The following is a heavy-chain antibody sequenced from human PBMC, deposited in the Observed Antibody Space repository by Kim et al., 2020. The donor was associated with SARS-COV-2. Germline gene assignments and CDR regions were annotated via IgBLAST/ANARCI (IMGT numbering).Heavy chain of an antibody. Sequence: ASVKVSCKVSGYTLTELSMHWVRQAPGKGLEWMGGFDPEDGETIYAQKFQGRVTMTEDTSTDIAYMELSSLRSEDTAVYYCATSSVGGSYHYFDYWGQGTLVTVSS. D-gene: IGHD1-26*01. V-gene: IGHV1-24*01. J-gene: IGHJ4*02. CDR2: FDPEDGET. CDR1: GYTLTELS. CDR3: ATSSVGGSYHYFDY.